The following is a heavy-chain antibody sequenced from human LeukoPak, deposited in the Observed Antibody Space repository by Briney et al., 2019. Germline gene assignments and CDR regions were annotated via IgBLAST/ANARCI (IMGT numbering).Heavy chain of an antibody. Sequence: SETLSLTCAVYGGSFSGYYWSWIRQPPGKGLEWIGEINHSGSTNYSPSLKSRVTISVDTSKNQFSLKLSSVTAADTAVYYCARGRGYSYALDYWGQGTLVTVSS. CDR2: INHSGST. J-gene: IGHJ4*02. V-gene: IGHV4-34*01. CDR3: ARGRGYSYALDY. CDR1: GGSFSGYY. D-gene: IGHD5-18*01.